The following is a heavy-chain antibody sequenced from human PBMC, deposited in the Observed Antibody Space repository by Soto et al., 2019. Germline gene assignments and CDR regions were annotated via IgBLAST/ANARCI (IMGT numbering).Heavy chain of an antibody. Sequence: PGESLKISCKGSGYSFTSYWISWVRQMPGKGLEWMGRIDPSDSYTNYSPSFQGHVTISADKSISTAYLQWSSLKASDTAMYYCASLKGYSSSWYYYYGMDVWGQGTTVTVSS. CDR1: GYSFTSYW. CDR3: ASLKGYSSSWYYYYGMDV. CDR2: IDPSDSYT. J-gene: IGHJ6*02. V-gene: IGHV5-10-1*01. D-gene: IGHD6-13*01.